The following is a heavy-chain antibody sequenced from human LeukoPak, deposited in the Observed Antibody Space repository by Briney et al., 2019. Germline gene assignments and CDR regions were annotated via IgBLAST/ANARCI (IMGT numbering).Heavy chain of an antibody. CDR3: AKARYNWNDVADY. J-gene: IGHJ4*02. Sequence: GGSLRLSCAASGFTFSSYAMSWVRQAPGKGLEWVSAISGSGGSTYYADSVKGRFNISRDSSKNTLYLQMNSLRAEDTAVYYCAKARYNWNDVADYWGLGTLVTVSS. D-gene: IGHD1-1*01. V-gene: IGHV3-23*01. CDR1: GFTFSSYA. CDR2: ISGSGGST.